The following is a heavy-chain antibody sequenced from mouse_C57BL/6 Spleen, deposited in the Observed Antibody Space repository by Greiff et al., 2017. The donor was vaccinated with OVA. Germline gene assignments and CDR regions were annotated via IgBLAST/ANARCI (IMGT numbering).Heavy chain of an antibody. CDR3: TRGGYYSSYPYYFDY. J-gene: IGHJ2*01. CDR2: ISSGGDYI. CDR1: GFTFSSYA. V-gene: IGHV5-9-1*02. Sequence: EVMLVESGEGLVKPGGSLKLSCAASGFTFSSYAMSWVRQTPEKRLEWVAYISSGGDYIYYADTVKGRFTISRDNARNTLYLQMSSLKSEDTAMYYCTRGGYYSSYPYYFDYWGKGTTLTVSS. D-gene: IGHD2-5*01.